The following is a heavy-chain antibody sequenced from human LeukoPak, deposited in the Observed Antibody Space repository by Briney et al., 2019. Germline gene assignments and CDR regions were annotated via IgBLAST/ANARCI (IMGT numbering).Heavy chain of an antibody. CDR1: GGSISSHY. J-gene: IGHJ4*02. D-gene: IGHD4-17*01. CDR2: IYYSGST. CDR3: ARETTTVIYYFDY. V-gene: IGHV4-59*11. Sequence: SETLSLTCIVSGGSISSHYWSWIRQPPGKGLEWIGYIYYSGSTNYNPSLKSRVTISVDTSKKQFSLKLNSVTAADTAVYYCARETTTVIYYFDYWGQGTLVTVSS.